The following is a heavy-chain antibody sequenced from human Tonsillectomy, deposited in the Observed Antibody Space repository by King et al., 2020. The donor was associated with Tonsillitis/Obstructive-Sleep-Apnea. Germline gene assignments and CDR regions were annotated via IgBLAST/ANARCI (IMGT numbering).Heavy chain of an antibody. CDR2: INPSGGST. V-gene: IGHV1-46*01. J-gene: IGHJ5*02. D-gene: IGHD3-3*01. Sequence: QLVQSGAEVKKPGASVKVSCKASGYTFTSYYMHWVRQAPGQGLEWRGIINPSGGSTSYAQKFQGRDTMTRDTSTSTVYMELSSLRSEDTAVYYCARDPVRTIFGVVNWFDPWGQGTLVTVSS. CDR3: ARDPVRTIFGVVNWFDP. CDR1: GYTFTSYY.